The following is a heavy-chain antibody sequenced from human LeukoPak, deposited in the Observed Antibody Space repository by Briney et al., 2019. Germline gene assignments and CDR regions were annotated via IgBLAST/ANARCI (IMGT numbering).Heavy chain of an antibody. CDR3: ARTPIVVVISTFIGAFDI. CDR1: GYTFTDYY. D-gene: IGHD3-22*01. V-gene: IGHV1-18*04. J-gene: IGHJ3*02. CDR2: ISAYNGNT. Sequence: ASVKVTCKASGYTFTDYYMHWVRQAPGQGLEWVGWISAYNGNTNYAQKLQGSVTMTTDTSTSTAYMELRSLRSDDTAVYYCARTPIVVVISTFIGAFDIWGQGTMVTVSS.